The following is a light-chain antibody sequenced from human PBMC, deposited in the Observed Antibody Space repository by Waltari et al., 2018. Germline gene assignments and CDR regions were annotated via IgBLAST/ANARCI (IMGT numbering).Light chain of an antibody. V-gene: IGLV3-25*03. CDR1: ALPKQY. J-gene: IGLJ2*01. CDR3: QSADSSTYVI. Sequence: SYELTQPPSVSVSPGQTARITCSGDALPKQYAYWYQQKAGQAPVLVIYKDTERPSEIPERFSGSSPGTTVTLIISGVQAEDEADYYCQSADSSTYVIFGGGTKLTVL. CDR2: KDT.